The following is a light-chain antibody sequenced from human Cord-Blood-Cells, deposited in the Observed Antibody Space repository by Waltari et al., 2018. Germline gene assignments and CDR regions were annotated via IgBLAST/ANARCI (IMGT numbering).Light chain of an antibody. V-gene: IGLV2-11*01. J-gene: IGLJ2*01. CDR2: DVS. CDR1: SSDVGGYNY. Sequence: QSALTQPRSVSGSPGQSVTISCTGTSSDVGGYNYVSWYQKHPGKAPKLLIYDVSKRPSGVPDGFSGSKSGNTASLTISGLQAEVEADYYCCSYAGSYTFVVFGGGTKLTVL. CDR3: CSYAGSYTFVV.